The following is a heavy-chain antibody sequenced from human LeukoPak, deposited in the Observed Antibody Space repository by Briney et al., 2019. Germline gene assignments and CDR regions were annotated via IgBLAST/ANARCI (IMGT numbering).Heavy chain of an antibody. Sequence: PLASVKVSCKASGYTFTGYYMHWVRQAPGQGLEWMGWINPNSGGTNYAQKFQGRVTMTRDTSISTAYMELSRLRSDDTAVYYCARVGAISIPGYYMDVWGKGTTVTISS. CDR3: ARVGAISIPGYYMDV. CDR1: GYTFTGYY. D-gene: IGHD1-26*01. V-gene: IGHV1-2*02. J-gene: IGHJ6*03. CDR2: INPNSGGT.